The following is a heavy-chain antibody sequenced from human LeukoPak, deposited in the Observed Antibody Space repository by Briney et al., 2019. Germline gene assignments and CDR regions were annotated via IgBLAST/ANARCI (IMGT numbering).Heavy chain of an antibody. CDR2: INHSGST. CDR1: GGSFSGYY. Sequence: SETLSLTCAVYGGSFSGYYWSWIRQPPGKGLEWIGEINHSGSTNYNPYLKSRVTISVATYKNQFSLKLSSVTAADAAVYYCARAVIFGVVRRFDPWGQGTLVTVSS. V-gene: IGHV4-34*01. J-gene: IGHJ5*02. CDR3: ARAVIFGVVRRFDP. D-gene: IGHD3-3*01.